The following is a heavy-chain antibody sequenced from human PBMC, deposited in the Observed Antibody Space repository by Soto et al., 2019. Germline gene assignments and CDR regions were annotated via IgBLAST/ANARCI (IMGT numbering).Heavy chain of an antibody. V-gene: IGHV4-31*03. CDR3: ARETSTGYSSSRIFDY. D-gene: IGHD6-13*01. J-gene: IGHJ4*02. CDR1: GGSISSGGYY. Sequence: QVQLQESGPGLVKPSQTLSLTCTVSGGSISSGGYYWSWIRQHPGKGLEWIGYIYYSGSTYYNPSIKSRVTISVDTSKHQFSLKLSSVTAADTAVYYCARETSTGYSSSRIFDYWGQGTLVTVSS. CDR2: IYYSGST.